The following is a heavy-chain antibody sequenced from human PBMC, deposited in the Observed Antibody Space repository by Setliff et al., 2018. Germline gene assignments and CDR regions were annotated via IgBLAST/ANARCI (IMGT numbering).Heavy chain of an antibody. CDR1: GFSLSTGGMR. Sequence: SGPTLVNPTQTLTLTCTFSGFSLSTGGMRVNWMRQAPGRALEWLARIDWDDDKFYSTSLTTRLTISKDTSGNQVVLTMTNMDPVDTATYYCARTPAGYCFTTTCWNFDYWCQGALVTVSS. CDR3: ARTPAGYCFTTTCWNFDY. V-gene: IGHV2-70*04. CDR2: IDWDDDK. D-gene: IGHD2-2*01. J-gene: IGHJ4*02.